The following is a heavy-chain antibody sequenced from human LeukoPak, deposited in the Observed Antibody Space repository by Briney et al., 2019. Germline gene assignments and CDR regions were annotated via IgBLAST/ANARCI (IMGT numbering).Heavy chain of an antibody. D-gene: IGHD4-17*01. Sequence: GSLRLSCAASGFTFSSYTMNWVRQAPGKGLEWIGEIYHSGSTNYNPSLKSRVTISVDKSKNQFSLKLSSVTAADTAVYYCARLEDYELWAFDIWGQGTMVTVSS. CDR3: ARLEDYELWAFDI. V-gene: IGHV4-4*02. CDR2: IYHSGST. J-gene: IGHJ3*02. CDR1: GFTFSSYTM.